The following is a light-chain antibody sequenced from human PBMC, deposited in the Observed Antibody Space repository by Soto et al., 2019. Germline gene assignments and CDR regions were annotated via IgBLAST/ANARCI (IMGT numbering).Light chain of an antibody. CDR1: QSISNY. V-gene: IGKV1-39*01. Sequence: DIQMTQSPPSLSASVGDRVTITCRASQSISNYLNWYQQMPGKAPKVLIYAASSLQSGVPSRFSGIGSGTDFTLTISSLQPEDFATYHCQQSYSAPLTFGGGTKVEIK. CDR2: AAS. CDR3: QQSYSAPLT. J-gene: IGKJ4*01.